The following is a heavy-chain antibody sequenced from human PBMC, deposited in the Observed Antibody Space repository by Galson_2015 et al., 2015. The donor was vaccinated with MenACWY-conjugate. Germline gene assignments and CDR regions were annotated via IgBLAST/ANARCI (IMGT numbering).Heavy chain of an antibody. Sequence: SLRLSCAASGFTFSSYAMSWVRQAPGKGLEWVSSIIPSSSYMYYADSVKGRFTISRDNAKNSLYLQMNSLRAEDTAVYYCARDRGSSGRVIDYWGQGTLVTVSS. J-gene: IGHJ4*02. V-gene: IGHV3-21*01. CDR3: ARDRGSSGRVIDY. CDR1: GFTFSSYA. D-gene: IGHD6-19*01. CDR2: IIPSSSYM.